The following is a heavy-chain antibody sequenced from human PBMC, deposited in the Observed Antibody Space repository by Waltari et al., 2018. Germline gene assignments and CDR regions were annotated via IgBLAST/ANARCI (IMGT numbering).Heavy chain of an antibody. CDR2: IIPILGTA. D-gene: IGHD3-22*01. V-gene: IGHV1-69*01. J-gene: IGHJ4*02. CDR1: GGTFSSYA. CDR3: ARALGEYYDSSGYYYDY. Sequence: QVQLVQSGAEVKKPGSSVKVSCKASGGTFSSYAISWVRQAPGQGLEWMGGIIPILGTANYAQKFQGRVTITADESTSTAYMELSSLRSEDTAVYYCARALGEYYDSSGYYYDYWGQGTLVTVSS.